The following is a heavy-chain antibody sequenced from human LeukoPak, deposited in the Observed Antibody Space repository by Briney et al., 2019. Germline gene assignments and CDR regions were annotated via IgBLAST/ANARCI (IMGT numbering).Heavy chain of an antibody. CDR1: GFTFSSYA. Sequence: GGSLRLSCTASGFTFSSYAMTWVRQAPGKGLEWVSTISGSGYSTYYTDSVKGRFTISRDNSNNTLYLQVNNLRAEDTAVYYCAKGTGYSSGWAFDYWGQGTLVTVSS. V-gene: IGHV3-23*01. CDR3: AKGTGYSSGWAFDY. J-gene: IGHJ4*02. CDR2: ISGSGYST. D-gene: IGHD6-19*01.